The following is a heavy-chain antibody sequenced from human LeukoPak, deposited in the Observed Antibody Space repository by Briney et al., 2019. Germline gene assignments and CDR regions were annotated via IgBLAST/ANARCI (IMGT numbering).Heavy chain of an antibody. D-gene: IGHD5-24*01. CDR2: IIPIFGTA. CDR3: ARAFPDGYMPRPFDP. CDR1: GGTFSSYA. Sequence: SVKVSCKASGGTFSSYAISWVRQAPGQGLEWMGGIIPIFGTANYAQKFQGRVTITADESTSTAYMELSSLRSEDTAVYYYARAFPDGYMPRPFDPWGQGTLVTVSS. V-gene: IGHV1-69*13. J-gene: IGHJ5*02.